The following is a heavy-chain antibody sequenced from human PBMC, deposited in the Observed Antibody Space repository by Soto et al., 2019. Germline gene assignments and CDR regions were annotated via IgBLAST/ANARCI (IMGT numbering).Heavy chain of an antibody. D-gene: IGHD1-26*01. Sequence: PGGSLRLSCAASGFTVSSNYMSWVRQAPGKGLEWGSVIYSGGSTYYADSVKGRFTISRDNSKNTLYLQMNSLRAEDTAVYYCARVGVPDAFDIWVTGTMVTVSS. CDR1: GFTVSSNY. J-gene: IGHJ3*02. CDR3: ARVGVPDAFDI. V-gene: IGHV3-66*01. CDR2: IYSGGST.